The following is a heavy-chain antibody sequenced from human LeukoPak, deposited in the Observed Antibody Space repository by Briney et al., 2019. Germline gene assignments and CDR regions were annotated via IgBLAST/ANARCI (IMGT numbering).Heavy chain of an antibody. D-gene: IGHD6-13*01. Sequence: QSGGSLRLSCAVSGFTFSNYAIHWVRQAPGKGLEWVSAISGSGGSTYYADSVKGRFTISRDNSKNTLYLQMNSLRAEDTAVYYCAKGSSSSWYLDWFDPWGQGTLVTVSS. CDR1: GFTFSNYA. J-gene: IGHJ5*02. V-gene: IGHV3-23*01. CDR3: AKGSSSSWYLDWFDP. CDR2: ISGSGGST.